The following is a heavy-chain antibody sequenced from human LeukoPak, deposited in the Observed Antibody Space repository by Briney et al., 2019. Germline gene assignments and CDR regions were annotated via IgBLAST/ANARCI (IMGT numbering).Heavy chain of an antibody. Sequence: GGSLRLSCAASGFSFISYGMHWVRQAPGKGLEWVGVISDDRRRKDYADSVKGRFTISRDNSKDTLYLQMNSLRAEDTAVYYCAKRPSDYGDYVSYFDYWGQGTLVTVSS. J-gene: IGHJ4*02. V-gene: IGHV3-30*18. CDR1: GFSFISYG. CDR2: ISDDRRRK. CDR3: AKRPSDYGDYVSYFDY. D-gene: IGHD4-17*01.